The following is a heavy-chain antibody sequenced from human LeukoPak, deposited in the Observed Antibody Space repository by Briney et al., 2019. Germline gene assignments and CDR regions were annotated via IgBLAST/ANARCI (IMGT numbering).Heavy chain of an antibody. J-gene: IGHJ3*02. V-gene: IGHV4-4*09. D-gene: IGHD3-3*01. CDR3: ARHVTYYDFWSGYSQGRAFDI. CDR2: IYTSGST. CDR1: GGSISSYY. Sequence: SETLSLTCTVSGGSISSYYWSWIRQPPGKGLEWIGYIYTSGSTSYNPSLKSRVTISVDTSKNQFSLKLSSVTAADTAVYYCARHVTYYDFWSGYSQGRAFDIWGQGTMVTVSS.